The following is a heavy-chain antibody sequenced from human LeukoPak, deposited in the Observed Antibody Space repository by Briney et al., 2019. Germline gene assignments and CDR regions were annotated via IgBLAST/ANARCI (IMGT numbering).Heavy chain of an antibody. V-gene: IGHV3-23*01. Sequence: GGSLRLSCAASGFTFSSYAMSWVRPGPGKGLEWVSAISGSGGSTYYADSVKGRFTISRDNSKNTLYLQMNSLRAEDTAVYYCAKGPSGRDFWSGYYLYWGQGTLVTVS. J-gene: IGHJ4*02. CDR1: GFTFSSYA. CDR3: AKGPSGRDFWSGYYLY. D-gene: IGHD3-3*01. CDR2: ISGSGGST.